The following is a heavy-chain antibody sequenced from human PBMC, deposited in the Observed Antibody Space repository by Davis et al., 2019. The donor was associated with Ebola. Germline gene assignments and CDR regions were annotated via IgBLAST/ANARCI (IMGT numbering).Heavy chain of an antibody. J-gene: IGHJ4*02. Sequence: PSETLSLTCTVSGGSVSSGSYYWGWIRQPPGKGLEWIGSIYYSGSTYYNPSLKSRVTISVDTSKNQFSLKLSSVTAADTAVYYCARDANTVRPLGYWGQGTLVTVSS. CDR2: IYYSGST. CDR1: GGSVSSGSYY. CDR3: ARDANTVRPLGY. D-gene: IGHD4-17*01. V-gene: IGHV4-39*02.